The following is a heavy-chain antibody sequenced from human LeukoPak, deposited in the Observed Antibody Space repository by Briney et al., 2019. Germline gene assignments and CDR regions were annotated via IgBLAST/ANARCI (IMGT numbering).Heavy chain of an antibody. CDR1: RFTFSSYA. V-gene: IGHV3-23*01. Sequence: PGGALRLSCAGSRFTFSSYAMSWVRQAPGKGLEGVSAISGSGGSTYYADSVKGRFTISRDNSKNTLYLQMNSLGAEDTAVYYCAKDDMWELAYYFGYWGQGTLVTVSS. CDR3: AKDDMWELAYYFGY. D-gene: IGHD1-26*01. CDR2: ISGSGGST. J-gene: IGHJ4*02.